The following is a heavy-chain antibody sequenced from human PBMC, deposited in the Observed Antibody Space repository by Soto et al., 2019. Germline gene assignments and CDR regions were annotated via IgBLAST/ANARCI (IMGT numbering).Heavy chain of an antibody. D-gene: IGHD1-26*01. J-gene: IGHJ4*02. CDR3: ARSTHIRGSYYPTHFDY. CDR1: GYSFTSYW. V-gene: IGHV5-51*01. CDR2: IYPGDSDT. Sequence: GESLKISCKGSGYSFTSYWIGWVRQMPGKGLEWMGIIYPGDSDTRYSPSFQGQVTISADKSISTAYLQWSSLKASDTAMYYCARSTHIRGSYYPTHFDYWGQGTLVTVSS.